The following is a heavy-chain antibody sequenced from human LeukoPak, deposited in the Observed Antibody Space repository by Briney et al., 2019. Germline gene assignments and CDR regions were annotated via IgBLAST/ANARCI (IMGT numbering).Heavy chain of an antibody. V-gene: IGHV1-18*01. CDR3: ARTCSSSSCYMVH. CDR1: GYTFANFG. CDR2: ISVYNGNT. J-gene: IGHJ4*02. Sequence: GASVKVSCKASGYTFANFGITWVRQAPGQGLEWMGWISVYNGNTNYAQNLQGRVTLNTDTSTSTAYMELRSLRSDDTALYYCARTCSSSSCYMVHWGQGTLVTVSS. D-gene: IGHD2-2*02.